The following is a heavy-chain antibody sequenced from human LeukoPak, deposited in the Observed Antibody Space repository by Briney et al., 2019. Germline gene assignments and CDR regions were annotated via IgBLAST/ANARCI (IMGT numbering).Heavy chain of an antibody. D-gene: IGHD3-9*01. J-gene: IGHJ3*02. CDR3: ARDLGLGDILTGDAFDI. CDR1: GGTFSSYA. V-gene: IGHV1-69*01. Sequence: SVKVSCKASGGTFSSYAISWVRQAPGQGLEWMGGIIPIFGTANYAQKFQGRVTITADESTSTAYMELSSLRSEDTSVYYCARDLGLGDILTGDAFDIWGQGTMVTVSS. CDR2: IIPIFGTA.